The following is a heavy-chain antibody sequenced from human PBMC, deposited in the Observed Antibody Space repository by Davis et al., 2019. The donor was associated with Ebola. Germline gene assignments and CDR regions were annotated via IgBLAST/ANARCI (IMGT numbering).Heavy chain of an antibody. J-gene: IGHJ4*02. V-gene: IGHV4-39*07. CDR1: GGSISITSTY. CDR3: ARDYVY. CDR2: IYHSGST. Sequence: MPSETLSLTCTVSGGSISITSTYWGWIRPPPGKGLEWIGSIYHSGSTNYSPSLKSRVTISADTSKNQFSLRLKSVTAADTAMYYCARDYVYWGQGILVTVSS. D-gene: IGHD1-14*01.